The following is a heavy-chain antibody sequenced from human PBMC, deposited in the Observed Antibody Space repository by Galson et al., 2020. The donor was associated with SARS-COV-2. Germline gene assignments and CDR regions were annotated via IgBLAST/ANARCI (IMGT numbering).Heavy chain of an antibody. Sequence: SQTLSLTCALYVGSFNDYFWNWIRQSPGKGLEWIGEINHRGRTDYNPSLKGRVTISLDTSNKQFSLKLTSMTAADTAVYYCARSRWPPDYWGQGTLVTVSS. V-gene: IGHV4-34*01. CDR3: ARSRWPPDY. J-gene: IGHJ4*02. CDR1: VGSFNDYF. CDR2: INHRGRT.